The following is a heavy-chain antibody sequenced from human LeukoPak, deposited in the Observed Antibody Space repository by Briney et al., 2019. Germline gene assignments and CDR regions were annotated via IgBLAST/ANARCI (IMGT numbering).Heavy chain of an antibody. CDR3: ARYANDHSIAGDY. J-gene: IGHJ4*02. CDR2: IYPDDSNT. CDR1: GYRFTTYW. V-gene: IGHV5-51*01. Sequence: GESLKISCKGSGYRFTTYWIAWVRQMPGKGLELMGIIYPDDSNTRYSPSVQGQVTISADKSISTAYLQWSSLKASDTAMYYCARYANDHSIAGDYWGQGTLVTVSS. D-gene: IGHD4-11*01.